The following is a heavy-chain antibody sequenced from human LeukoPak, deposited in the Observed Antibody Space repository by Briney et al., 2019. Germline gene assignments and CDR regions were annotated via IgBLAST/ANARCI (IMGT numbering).Heavy chain of an antibody. D-gene: IGHD1-26*01. CDR3: ARRWIVGAASYFDY. J-gene: IGHJ4*02. Sequence: PGGSLRLSCAASGFTFSSYGMHWVRQAPGKGLEWVAFIRYDGSSKYYADSVKGRFTISRDNSKNTLYLQMNSLRAEDTALYYCARRWIVGAASYFDYWGQGTLVTVSS. CDR1: GFTFSSYG. CDR2: IRYDGSSK. V-gene: IGHV3-30*02.